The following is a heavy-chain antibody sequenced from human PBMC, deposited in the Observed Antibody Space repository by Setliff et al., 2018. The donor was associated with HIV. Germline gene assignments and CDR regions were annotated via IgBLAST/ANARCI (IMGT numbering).Heavy chain of an antibody. V-gene: IGHV4-39*01. CDR3: ARLGVYGDYFDY. CDR2: IYYSGST. CDR1: GGSVSSGSYY. D-gene: IGHD4-17*01. Sequence: SETLSLTCTVSGGSVSSGSYYWGWIRQPPGKGLEWIGSIYYSGSTYYNPSLKSRVTISVDTSKIQFSLKLSSVTAADTAVYYCARLGVYGDYFDYWGQGTLVTVSS. J-gene: IGHJ4*02.